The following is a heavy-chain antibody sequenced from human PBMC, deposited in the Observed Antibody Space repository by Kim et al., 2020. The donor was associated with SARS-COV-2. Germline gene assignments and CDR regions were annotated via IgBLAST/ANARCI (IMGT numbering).Heavy chain of an antibody. CDR3: AADAREYDSSGYAQY. CDR2: IVVGSGNT. D-gene: IGHD3-22*01. J-gene: IGHJ4*02. CDR1: GFTFTSSA. Sequence: SVKVSCKASGFTFTSSAMQWVRQARGQRLEWIGWIVVGSGNTNYAQKFQERVTITRDMSTSTAYMELSSLRSEDTAVYYCAADAREYDSSGYAQYWGQGTLVTVSS. V-gene: IGHV1-58*02.